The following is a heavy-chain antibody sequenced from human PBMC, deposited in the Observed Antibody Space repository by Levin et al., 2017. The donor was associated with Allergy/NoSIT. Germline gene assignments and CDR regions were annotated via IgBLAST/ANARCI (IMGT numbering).Heavy chain of an antibody. CDR1: GFTVSSNY. V-gene: IGHV3-66*01. J-gene: IGHJ3*02. Sequence: PGGSLRLSCAASGFTVSSNYMSWVRQAPGKGLEWVSVIYSGGSTYYADSVKGRFTISRDNSKNTLYLQMNSLRAEDTAVYYCARVYDYGDHRGVGAFDSWGQGTMVTVSS. CDR3: ARVYDYGDHRGVGAFDS. D-gene: IGHD4-17*01. CDR2: IYSGGST.